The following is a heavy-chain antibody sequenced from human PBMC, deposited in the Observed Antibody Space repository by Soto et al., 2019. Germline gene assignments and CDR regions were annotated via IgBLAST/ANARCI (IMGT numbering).Heavy chain of an antibody. CDR3: AKHSEYQLLSWFDP. J-gene: IGHJ5*02. CDR2: ISAGGGNT. V-gene: IGHV3-23*01. D-gene: IGHD2-2*01. Sequence: EVQLLESGGGLVQSGGSLRLSCAASGFSFSTYAMSWVRQAPGKGLEWVSGISAGGGNTFYADSVRGRFTTSRDNSKNTLYLEIYSLRDEDTALYYCAKHSEYQLLSWFDPWGQGTPVTVSS. CDR1: GFSFSTYA.